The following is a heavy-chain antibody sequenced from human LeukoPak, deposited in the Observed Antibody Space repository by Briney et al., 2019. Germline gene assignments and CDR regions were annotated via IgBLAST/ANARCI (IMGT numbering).Heavy chain of an antibody. Sequence: GGSLRLSCAASGFTLSDYYMSWIRQAPGKGLEWVAVIWYDGSNKYYADSVKGRFTISRDNSKNTLYLQMNSLRAEDTAVYYCGRRGGWGSPLDYWGQGTLVTVSS. V-gene: IGHV3-33*08. CDR2: IWYDGSNK. CDR1: GFTLSDYY. D-gene: IGHD3-16*01. CDR3: GRRGGWGSPLDY. J-gene: IGHJ4*02.